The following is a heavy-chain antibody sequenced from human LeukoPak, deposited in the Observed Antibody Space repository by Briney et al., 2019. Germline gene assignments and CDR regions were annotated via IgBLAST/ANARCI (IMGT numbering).Heavy chain of an antibody. J-gene: IGHJ4*02. D-gene: IGHD2-15*01. CDR3: AKAPVTSCRGAFCYPFDS. V-gene: IGHV3-30*02. CDR1: GFTFSSYG. CDR2: IRYDGSNK. Sequence: GGSLRLSCAASGFTFSSYGMHWVRQAPGKGLEWVAFIRYDGSNKYYADSVKGRFTISRDNSKNTLYLQMNSLRAEDAAVYYCAKAPVTSCRGAFCYPFDSWGQGTLVTVSS.